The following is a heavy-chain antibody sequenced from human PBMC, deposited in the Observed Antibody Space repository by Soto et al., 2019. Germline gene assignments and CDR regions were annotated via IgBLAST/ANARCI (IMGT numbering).Heavy chain of an antibody. CDR2: ISAYNGNT. J-gene: IGHJ6*02. Sequence: QVQLVQSGAEVKKPGASVKVSCKASGYTFSNYGFSWVRQAPGQRLEWMGWISAYNGNTNYAQKVQGRVTMTTDTSPGTAYMELRSLRSDDTAVYYCASSFTSSQWRYGMDVWGQGTTVTVSS. CDR1: GYTFSNYG. CDR3: ASSFTSSQWRYGMDV. D-gene: IGHD2-2*01. V-gene: IGHV1-18*01.